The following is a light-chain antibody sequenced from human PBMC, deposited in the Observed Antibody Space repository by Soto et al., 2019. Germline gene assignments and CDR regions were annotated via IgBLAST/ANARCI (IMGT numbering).Light chain of an antibody. J-gene: IGLJ3*02. Sequence: QSARTQPASVSGSPGQPITISCTRTNSDVGGYNYVSWYQQHPGKATKLMIFDVSNRPSGVSNRFSGSKSGNTASLTISGLQAEDEADYSCSSYTSSSILGVFGGGTKLTVL. CDR1: NSDVGGYNY. CDR2: DVS. V-gene: IGLV2-14*03. CDR3: SSYTSSSILGV.